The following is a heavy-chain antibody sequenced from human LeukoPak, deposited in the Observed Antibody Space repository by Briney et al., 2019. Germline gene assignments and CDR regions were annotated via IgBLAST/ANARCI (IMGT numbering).Heavy chain of an antibody. V-gene: IGHV3-11*01. CDR2: IRSSGNTI. CDR3: ARVRGKVDP. Sequence: GGSLRLSCAASGFTFSDYYMTWIRQAPGKGLEWISYIRSSGNTISYADSVKGRFTISRDNAKNSLSLQMNSLRVEDTAVYYCARVRGKVDPWGQGTLVTVSS. CDR1: GFTFSDYY. J-gene: IGHJ5*02.